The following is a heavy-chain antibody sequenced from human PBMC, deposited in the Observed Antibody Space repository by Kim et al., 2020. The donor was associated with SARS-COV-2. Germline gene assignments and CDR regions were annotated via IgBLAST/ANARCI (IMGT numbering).Heavy chain of an antibody. V-gene: IGHV3-48*03. CDR1: GFTFSSYE. CDR3: VGSTRNWFDP. Sequence: GGSLRLSCAASGFTFSSYEMNWVRQAPGKGLEWVSYISSSGSTIYYADSVKGRFTISRDNAKNSLYLQMNSLRAEDTAVYYCVGSTRNWFDPWGQGTLVTVSS. CDR2: ISSSGSTI. J-gene: IGHJ5*02. D-gene: IGHD2-2*01.